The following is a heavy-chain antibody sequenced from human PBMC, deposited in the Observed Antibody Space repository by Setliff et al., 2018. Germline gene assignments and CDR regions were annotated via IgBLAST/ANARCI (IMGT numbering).Heavy chain of an antibody. CDR2: IYIGGSA. CDR1: GGSISSYY. J-gene: IGHJ6*03. D-gene: IGHD6-19*01. V-gene: IGHV4-4*07. Sequence: TSETLSLTCTVSGGSISSYYWSWIRQPAGKGLEWIGHIYIGGSANYNPSLKSRVTMSIDTSKNQFSLKLSSVTAADTAVYYCAREQWLDPPGYYYMDVWAKGTTVTVSS. CDR3: AREQWLDPPGYYYMDV.